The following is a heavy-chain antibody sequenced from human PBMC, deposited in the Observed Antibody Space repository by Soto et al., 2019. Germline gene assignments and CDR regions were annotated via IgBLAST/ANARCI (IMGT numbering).Heavy chain of an antibody. J-gene: IGHJ4*02. D-gene: IGHD5-18*01. CDR2: ISYDGSNK. CDR1: GFTFSSYG. CDR3: ASEGRYSYGWGYFDY. Sequence: PGGSPRLSCAASGFTFSSYGMHWVRQAPGKGLERVAVISYDGSNKYYADSVKGRFTISRDNSKNTLYLQMNSLRAEDTAVYYCASEGRYSYGWGYFDYWGQGTLVTVSS. V-gene: IGHV3-30*03.